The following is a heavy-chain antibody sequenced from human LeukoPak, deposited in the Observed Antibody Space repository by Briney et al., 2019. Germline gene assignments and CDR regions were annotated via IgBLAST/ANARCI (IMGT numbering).Heavy chain of an antibody. V-gene: IGHV3-21*01. D-gene: IGHD2-2*01. CDR2: ISTSSIYI. Sequence: PGGSLRLSCAVAGFNFWNTGMSWVRQAPGKGLEWVSSISTSSIYIYYADSMKGRFTISRDNAKKSLYLQMNSLRAEDTAVYYCARGHGVVAASDDAFDIWGQGTMVTVSS. CDR1: GFNFWNTG. CDR3: ARGHGVVAASDDAFDI. J-gene: IGHJ3*02.